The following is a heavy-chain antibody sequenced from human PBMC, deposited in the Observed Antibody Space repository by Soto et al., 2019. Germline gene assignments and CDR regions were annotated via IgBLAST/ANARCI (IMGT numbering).Heavy chain of an antibody. CDR3: AKHMSGTTSWFDP. V-gene: IGHV3-23*01. Sequence: GGSLRLSCAASGFTFSSYAMSWVRQAPGKGLEWVSLISDSGGSTYYADSMKGRFTISRDNSINTVYLQMNSLRAEDTAIYYCAKHMSGTTSWFDPWGQGTLVTVSS. D-gene: IGHD1-7*01. CDR1: GFTFSSYA. CDR2: ISDSGGST. J-gene: IGHJ5*02.